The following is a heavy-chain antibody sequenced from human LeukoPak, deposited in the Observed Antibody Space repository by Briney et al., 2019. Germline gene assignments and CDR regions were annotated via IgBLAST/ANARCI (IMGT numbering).Heavy chain of an antibody. D-gene: IGHD3-22*01. V-gene: IGHV4-39*07. J-gene: IGHJ3*02. CDR2: IYHSGST. CDR1: GGSISSSSYY. Sequence: KPSETLSLTCTVSGGSISSSSYYWGWIRQPPGKGLEWIGSIYHSGSTYYNPSLKSRVTISVDTSKNQFSLKLSSVTAADTAVYYCARDRSYYYDSSGFRGFGPYDAFDIWGQGTMVTVSS. CDR3: ARDRSYYYDSSGFRGFGPYDAFDI.